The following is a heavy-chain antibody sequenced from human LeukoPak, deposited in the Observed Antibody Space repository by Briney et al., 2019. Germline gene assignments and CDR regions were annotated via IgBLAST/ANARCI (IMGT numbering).Heavy chain of an antibody. J-gene: IGHJ4*02. CDR2: IYYSGST. Sequence: SETLSLTCTVSGGSISSSSYYWGWIRQPPGKGLEWIGYIYYSGSTYYNPSLKSRVTISVDTSKNQFSLKLSSVTAADTAVYYCARGNSEGLLPWHYFDYWGQGTLVTVSS. CDR1: GGSISSSSYY. V-gene: IGHV4-31*03. CDR3: ARGNSEGLLPWHYFDY. D-gene: IGHD3-3*01.